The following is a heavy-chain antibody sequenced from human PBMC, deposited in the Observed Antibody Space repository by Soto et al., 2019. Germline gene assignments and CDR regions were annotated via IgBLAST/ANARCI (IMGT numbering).Heavy chain of an antibody. D-gene: IGHD2-15*01. J-gene: IGHJ5*02. V-gene: IGHV1-69*08. CDR2: IIPILGIA. CDR3: ARDGVGYCSGGSCYSGRWFDP. CDR1: GGTFSSYT. Sequence: QVQLVQSGAEVKKPGSSVKVSCKASGGTFSSYTISWVRQAPGQGLEWMGRIIPILGIANYAQKFQGRVTITADKSTSTAYMELSSLRSEDTAVYYCARDGVGYCSGGSCYSGRWFDPWGQGTPVTVSS.